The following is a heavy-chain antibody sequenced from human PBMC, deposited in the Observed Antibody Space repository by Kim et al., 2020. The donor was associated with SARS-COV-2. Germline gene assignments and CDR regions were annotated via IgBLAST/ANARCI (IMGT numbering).Heavy chain of an antibody. J-gene: IGHJ6*02. Sequence: SETLSLTCTVSGGSISSYYWSWIRQPPGKGLEWIGYIYYSGGTNYNPSPKIQASLSVDTSKKKFSLKLSSAPTADTAADSGAAHDPIYYSGLDGAGQG. CDR1: GGSISSYY. CDR2: IYYSGGT. CDR3: AAHDPIYYSGLDG. V-gene: IGHV4-59*08.